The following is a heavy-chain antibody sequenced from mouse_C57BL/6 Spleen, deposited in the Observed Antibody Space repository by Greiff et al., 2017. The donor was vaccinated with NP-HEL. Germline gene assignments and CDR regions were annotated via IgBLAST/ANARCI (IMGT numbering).Heavy chain of an antibody. V-gene: IGHV1-50*01. Sequence: QVQLQQPGAELVKPGASVKLSCKASGYTFTSYWMQWVKQRPGQGLEWIGEIDPSDSYTNYNQKFKGKATLTVDTSSSTAYMQLSSLTSEDSAVYYCARRQAMDYWGRGTSVTVSS. CDR1: GYTFTSYW. J-gene: IGHJ4*01. CDR3: ARRQAMDY. CDR2: IDPSDSYT.